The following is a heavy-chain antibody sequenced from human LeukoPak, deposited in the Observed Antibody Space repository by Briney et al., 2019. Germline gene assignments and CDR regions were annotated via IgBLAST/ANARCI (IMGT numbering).Heavy chain of an antibody. CDR2: ISAYNGNT. V-gene: IGHV1-18*01. CDR1: GYTFTSYG. D-gene: IGHD3-22*01. J-gene: IGHJ4*02. Sequence: ASVKVSCTASGYTFTSYGISWVRQAPGQGLEWMGWISAYNGNTNYAQKLQGRVTITTDTSTSTAYMELRSLRSDDTAVYYCARERPSYDSSGLTLFDYWGQGTLVTVSS. CDR3: ARERPSYDSSGLTLFDY.